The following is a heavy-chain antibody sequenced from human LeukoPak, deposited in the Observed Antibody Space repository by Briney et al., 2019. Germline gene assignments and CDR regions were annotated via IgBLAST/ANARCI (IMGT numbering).Heavy chain of an antibody. Sequence: ASVKASCKVSGYTLTELSMHWVRQAPGKGLEWMGGFDPEDGETIYAQKFQGRVTMTEDTSTDTAYMELSSLRSEDTAVYYCATPVRGYGDYDYWGQGTLVTVSS. CDR2: FDPEDGET. CDR1: GYTLTELS. CDR3: ATPVRGYGDYDY. D-gene: IGHD4-17*01. J-gene: IGHJ4*02. V-gene: IGHV1-24*01.